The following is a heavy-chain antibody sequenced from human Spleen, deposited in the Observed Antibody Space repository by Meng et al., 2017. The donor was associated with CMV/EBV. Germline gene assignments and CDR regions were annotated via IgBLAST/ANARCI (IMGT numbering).Heavy chain of an antibody. Sequence: GESLKISCAASGFTFSSYGMHWVRQAPGKGLEWVAVISYDGSNKYYADSVKGRFTISRDNSKNTLYLQMNSLRAEDTAVYYCARDRVPYYYYYGMDVWGQGTTVTVSS. J-gene: IGHJ6*02. V-gene: IGHV3-30-3*01. D-gene: IGHD2-2*01. CDR3: ARDRVPYYYYYGMDV. CDR1: GFTFSSYG. CDR2: ISYDGSNK.